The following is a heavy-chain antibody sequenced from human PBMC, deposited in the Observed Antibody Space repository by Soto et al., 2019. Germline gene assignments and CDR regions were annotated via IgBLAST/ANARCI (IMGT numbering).Heavy chain of an antibody. V-gene: IGHV4-30-2*01. D-gene: IGHD3-22*01. CDR2: IYHSGST. CDR1: GGSISSGGYS. J-gene: IGHJ2*01. CDR3: ARAPYYSRGDAPHWYCDL. Sequence: QLQLQESGSGLVKPSQTLSLTCAVSGGSISSGGYSWSWIRQPPGKGLEWIGYIYHSGSTYYNPSLTRRVPISVARSKDPFSLEVSSVTAACAAVDYCARAPYYSRGDAPHWYCDLWGRGTLVTVSS.